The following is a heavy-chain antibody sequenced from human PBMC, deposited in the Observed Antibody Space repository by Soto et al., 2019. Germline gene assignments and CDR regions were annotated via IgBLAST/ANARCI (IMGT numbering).Heavy chain of an antibody. CDR2: IYYSGST. J-gene: IGHJ3*02. V-gene: IGHV4-61*01. CDR3: ARDLGGDAFDI. D-gene: IGHD3-16*01. Sequence: QVQLQESGPGLVKPSETLSLTCTVSGGSVSSGSYYWSWIRQPPGQGLEWMGYIYYSGSTNYKPSLKSRVTISVDTSKNQFSLKLSSVTAADTAVYYCARDLGGDAFDIWGQGTMVTVSS. CDR1: GGSVSSGSYY.